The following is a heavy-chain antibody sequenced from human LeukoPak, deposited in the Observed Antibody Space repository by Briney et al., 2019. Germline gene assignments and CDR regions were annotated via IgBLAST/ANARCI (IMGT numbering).Heavy chain of an antibody. CDR1: GGSISSSSYY. D-gene: IGHD3-3*01. CDR2: IYYSGST. Sequence: SETLSLTCTVSGGSISSSSYYWGWIRQPPGKGLEWIGSIYYSGSTYYNPSIKSRVTISVDTSKNQFSLKLSSVTAADTAVYYCARRKQRITIFGVVSWFDPWGQGTLVTVPS. V-gene: IGHV4-39*01. CDR3: ARRKQRITIFGVVSWFDP. J-gene: IGHJ5*02.